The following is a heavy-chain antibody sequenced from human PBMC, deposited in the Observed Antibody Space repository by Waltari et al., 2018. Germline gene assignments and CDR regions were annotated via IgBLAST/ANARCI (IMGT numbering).Heavy chain of an antibody. CDR3: VRDDDYSGHYSSFDH. Sequence: QVQLVESGGGVVQSGRCLKIYGEGPGCIVSNYGFHWDRQAPGKGLEWVAVIWPAPHGHRSYYADSVKGRFTIPRDNSENTVYLQMNSLRAEDMALYYCVRDDDYSGHYSSFDHWGQGTLVTVSS. V-gene: IGHV3-33*01. D-gene: IGHD3-22*01. CDR2: IWPAPHGHRS. CDR1: GCIVSNYG. J-gene: IGHJ4*02.